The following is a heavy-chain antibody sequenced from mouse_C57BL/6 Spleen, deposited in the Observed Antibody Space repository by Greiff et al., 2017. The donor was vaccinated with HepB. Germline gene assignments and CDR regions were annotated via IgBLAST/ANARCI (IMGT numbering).Heavy chain of an antibody. CDR3: ARSLLRSYYFDY. Sequence: QVQLQQPGAELVKPGASVKLSCKASGYTFTSYWMHWVKQRPGQGLEWIGMIHPNSGSTNYNEKFKSKATLTVDKSSSTAYMQLSSLTSEDSAVYYCARSLLRSYYFDYWGQGTTRTVSS. D-gene: IGHD1-2*01. CDR1: GYTFTSYW. J-gene: IGHJ2*01. V-gene: IGHV1-64*01. CDR2: IHPNSGST.